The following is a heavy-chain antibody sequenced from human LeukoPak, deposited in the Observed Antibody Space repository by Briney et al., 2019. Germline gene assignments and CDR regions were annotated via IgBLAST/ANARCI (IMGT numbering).Heavy chain of an antibody. D-gene: IGHD4-11*01. CDR2: IWYDGSNK. CDR3: AKAAIGAPSTVNWFDP. J-gene: IGHJ5*02. Sequence: GGSLRLSCAASGFTFSSYGMHWVRQAPGKGLEWVAFIWYDGSNKNYADSVKGRFTISRDNSKNTLYVQMNSLRAEDTAVYYCAKAAIGAPSTVNWFDPWGQGTLVTVSS. CDR1: GFTFSSYG. V-gene: IGHV3-30*02.